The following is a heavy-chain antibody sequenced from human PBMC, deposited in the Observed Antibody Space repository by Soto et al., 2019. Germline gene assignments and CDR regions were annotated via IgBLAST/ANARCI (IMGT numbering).Heavy chain of an antibody. CDR2: IYTSGST. Sequence: QVQLQESGPGLVKPSETLSLTCTVSGGSISSYYWSWIRRPAGKGLEWIGRIYTSGSTNYNPSLKSRVTMSVDTSKNQFSLKLSSVTAADTAVYYCARAPYSSSSNYYCYGMDVWGQGTTVTVSS. J-gene: IGHJ6*02. CDR3: ARAPYSSSSNYYCYGMDV. CDR1: GGSISSYY. V-gene: IGHV4-4*07. D-gene: IGHD6-6*01.